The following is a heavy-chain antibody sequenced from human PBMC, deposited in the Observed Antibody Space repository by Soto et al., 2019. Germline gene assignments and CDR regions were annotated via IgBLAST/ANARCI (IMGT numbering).Heavy chain of an antibody. CDR1: GGSFSGYY. Sequence: SETLSLTCAVYGGSFSGYYWSWIRQPPGRGLEWIGEINHSGSTNYNPSLKSRVTISVDTSKNQFSLKLSSVTAADTAVYYCARYFGYGSGSYYRFNWFDPWGQGTLVTVSS. V-gene: IGHV4-34*01. J-gene: IGHJ5*02. CDR2: INHSGST. CDR3: ARYFGYGSGSYYRFNWFDP. D-gene: IGHD3-10*01.